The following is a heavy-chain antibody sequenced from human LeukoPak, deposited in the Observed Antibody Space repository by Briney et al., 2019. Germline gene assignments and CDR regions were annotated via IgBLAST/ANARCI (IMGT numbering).Heavy chain of an antibody. Sequence: GESLKISCKGSGYSFTSYWIGWVRQMPGKGPEWMGIIYPGDSDTRYSPSFQGQVTISADKSISTAYLQWSSLKASDTAMYYCARQDQTKAYYYDSSGYYLGGGIGPGDYWGQGTLVTVSS. V-gene: IGHV5-51*01. CDR1: GYSFTSYW. J-gene: IGHJ4*02. CDR2: IYPGDSDT. D-gene: IGHD3-22*01. CDR3: ARQDQTKAYYYDSSGYYLGGGIGPGDY.